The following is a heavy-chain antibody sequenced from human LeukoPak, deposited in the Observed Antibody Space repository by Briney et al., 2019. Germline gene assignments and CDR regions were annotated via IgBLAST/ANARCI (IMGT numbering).Heavy chain of an antibody. CDR3: ARDLGYSSGWPRNYYYGMDV. Sequence: SVKVSCKASGGTFSSYTISWVRQAPGQRLEWMGRIIPILGIANYAQKFQGRVTITADKSTSTAYMELSSLRSEDTAVYYCARDLGYSSGWPRNYYYGMDVWGQGTTVTVSS. CDR2: IIPILGIA. V-gene: IGHV1-69*04. CDR1: GGTFSSYT. D-gene: IGHD6-19*01. J-gene: IGHJ6*02.